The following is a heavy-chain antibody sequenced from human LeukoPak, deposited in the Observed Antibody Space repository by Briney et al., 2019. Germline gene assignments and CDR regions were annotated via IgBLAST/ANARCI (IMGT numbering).Heavy chain of an antibody. D-gene: IGHD6-13*01. CDR1: GFTFSSYA. CDR3: ARDREQQLARWWFDP. V-gene: IGHV3-30*01. J-gene: IGHJ5*02. CDR2: ISYDGSNK. Sequence: GRSLRLSCAASGFTFSSYAMHWVRQAPGKGLEWVAVISYDGSNKYYADSVKGRFTISRDNSKNTLYLQMNSLRVEDTAVYYCARDREQQLARWWFDPWGQGTLVTVSS.